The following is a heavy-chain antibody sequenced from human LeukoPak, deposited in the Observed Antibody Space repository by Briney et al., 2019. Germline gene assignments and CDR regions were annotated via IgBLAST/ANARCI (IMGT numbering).Heavy chain of an antibody. CDR3: ARVLGSSGSYQFDY. V-gene: IGHV3-74*01. CDR1: GLTISSYW. Sequence: GGSLRLSCAASGLTISSYWMHWVRQAPGKGLVWVSRINNDGSSTTYADSVRGRFTISRDDAKNTLYLQMNSLRAEDTAVYFCARVLGSSGSYQFDYWGQGTLVTVSS. CDR2: INNDGSST. J-gene: IGHJ4*02. D-gene: IGHD1-26*01.